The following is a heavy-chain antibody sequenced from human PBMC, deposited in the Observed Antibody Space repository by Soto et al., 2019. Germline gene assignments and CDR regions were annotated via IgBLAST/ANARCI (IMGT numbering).Heavy chain of an antibody. Sequence: EGSLRLSCAASGFTFSTSRMHWVRQAPGKGLVWVSRINNDGSDTKYADSVKGRFTISRDNAKNTLYLQMNSLRAEDTAVYYCARDMEVAGRMPPSYFDYCGQGTLVTVSS. V-gene: IGHV3-74*03. D-gene: IGHD6-19*01. CDR3: ARDMEVAGRMPPSYFDY. CDR2: INNDGSDT. CDR1: GFTFSTSR. J-gene: IGHJ4*02.